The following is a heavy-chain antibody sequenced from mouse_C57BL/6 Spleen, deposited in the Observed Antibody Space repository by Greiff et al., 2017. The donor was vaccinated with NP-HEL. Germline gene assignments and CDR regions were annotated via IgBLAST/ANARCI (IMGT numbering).Heavy chain of an antibody. CDR3: ARNGGLRPYYYAMDY. V-gene: IGHV2-2*01. Sequence: QVQLKQSGPGLVQPSQSLSITCTVSGFSLTSYGVHWVRQSPGKGLEWLGVIWSGGSTDYNAAFISRLSISKDNSKSQVFFKMNSLQADDTAIYYCARNGGLRPYYYAMDYWGQGTSVTVSS. D-gene: IGHD2-2*01. J-gene: IGHJ4*01. CDR2: IWSGGST. CDR1: GFSLTSYG.